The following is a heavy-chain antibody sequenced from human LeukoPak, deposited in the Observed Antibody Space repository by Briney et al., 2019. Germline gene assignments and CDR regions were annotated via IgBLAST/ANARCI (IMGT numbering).Heavy chain of an antibody. J-gene: IGHJ4*02. CDR2: IYYSGST. CDR1: GGSISSYY. D-gene: IGHD5-12*01. CDR3: ARDLPRYGGYGD. V-gene: IGHV4-59*01. Sequence: SETLSLTCTVSGGSISSYYWSWIRQPPGKGLEWIGYIYYSGSTNYNPSLKSRVTISVYTSKNQFSLKLSSVTAADTAVYYCARDLPRYGGYGDWGQGTLVTVSS.